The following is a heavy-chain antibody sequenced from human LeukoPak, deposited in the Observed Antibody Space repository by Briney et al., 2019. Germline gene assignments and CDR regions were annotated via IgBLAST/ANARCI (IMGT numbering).Heavy chain of an antibody. D-gene: IGHD6-13*01. J-gene: IGHJ4*02. CDR2: IYYSGST. CDR1: GGSISSYY. V-gene: IGHV4-59*12. CDR3: ARYLIAAAGTGYFDY. Sequence: PSETLSLTCTVSGGSISSYYWSWIRQPPGKGLEWIGYIYYSGSTNYNPSLKSRVTISVDTSKNQFSLKLSSVTAADTAVYYCARYLIAAAGTGYFDYWGQGTLVTVSS.